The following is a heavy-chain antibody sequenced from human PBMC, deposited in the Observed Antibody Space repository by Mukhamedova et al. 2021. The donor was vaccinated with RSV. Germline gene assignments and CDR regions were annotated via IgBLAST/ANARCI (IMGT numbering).Heavy chain of an antibody. Sequence: APGQGLEWMGGIIPIFGTANYAQKFQGRVTITADESTSTAYMELSSLRSEDTAVYSCARESPAGNVDYWGQGT. CDR2: IIPIFGTA. J-gene: IGHJ4*02. D-gene: IGHD1-1*01. V-gene: IGHV1-69*01. CDR3: ARESPAGNVDY.